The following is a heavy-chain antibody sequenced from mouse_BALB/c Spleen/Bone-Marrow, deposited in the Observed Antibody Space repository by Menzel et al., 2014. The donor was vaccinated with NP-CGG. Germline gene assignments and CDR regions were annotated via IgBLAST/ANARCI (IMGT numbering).Heavy chain of an antibody. J-gene: IGHJ3*01. CDR1: GYTFTSYW. D-gene: IGHD2-1*01. CDR3: ASYYGNYAY. Sequence: VQLVESGAELVKPGASVKLSCKASGYTFTSYWMHWVKQRPGQGLEWIGEINPSNGRTNYNEKFKSKATLTVDKSSSTAYMQLSSLTSEDSAVYYCASYYGNYAYWGQGTPVTVSA. V-gene: IGHV1S81*02. CDR2: INPSNGRT.